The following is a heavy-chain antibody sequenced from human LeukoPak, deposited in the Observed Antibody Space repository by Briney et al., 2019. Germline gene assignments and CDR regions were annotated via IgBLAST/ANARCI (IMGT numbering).Heavy chain of an antibody. D-gene: IGHD1-7*01. Sequence: GGTLRLSCAASGFTFSSYGMSWVRQAPGKGVEWVSAISGSGGSTYYADSVKGRFTISRDNSKNTLYLQMNSLRAEDTAVYYCAKRRGLELLYYYYMDVWGKGTTVTVSS. CDR1: GFTFSSYG. V-gene: IGHV3-23*01. CDR2: ISGSGGST. CDR3: AKRRGLELLYYYYMDV. J-gene: IGHJ6*03.